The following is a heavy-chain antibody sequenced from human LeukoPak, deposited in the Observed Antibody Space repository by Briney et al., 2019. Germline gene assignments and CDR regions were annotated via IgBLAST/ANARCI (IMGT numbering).Heavy chain of an antibody. CDR2: IGTSGGDI. D-gene: IGHD7-27*01. J-gene: IGHJ4*02. CDR1: GFIFSSYV. CDR3: ARDPNWGSGY. V-gene: IGHV3-23*01. Sequence: PGGSLRHSCAASGFIFSSYVMIWVRQAPGKGLEWVSIIGTSGGDIHYADSVKGRFSISRDNSKNTLSLQMNSLRVDDTAVYYCARDPNWGSGYWGQGTLVTVSS.